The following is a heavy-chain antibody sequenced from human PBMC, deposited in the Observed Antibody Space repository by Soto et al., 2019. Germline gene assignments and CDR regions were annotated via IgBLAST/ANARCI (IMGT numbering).Heavy chain of an antibody. CDR3: ARDFPHWRFLESLFDY. CDR1: GYTFTSYG. V-gene: IGHV1-18*01. CDR2: ISAYNGNT. D-gene: IGHD3-3*01. J-gene: IGHJ4*02. Sequence: GASVKVSCKASGYTFTSYGISWVRQAPGQGLEWMGWISAYNGNTNYAQKLQGRVTMTTDTSTSTAYMELRSLRSDDTAVYYCARDFPHWRFLESLFDYWGQGTLVTVSS.